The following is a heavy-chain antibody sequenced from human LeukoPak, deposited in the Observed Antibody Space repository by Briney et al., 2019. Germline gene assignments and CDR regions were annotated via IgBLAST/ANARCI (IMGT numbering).Heavy chain of an antibody. Sequence: QPGGSLRLSCAASGFTFSSYAMSWVRQAQGKGLEWVSAISGSGGSTYYADSVKGRFTISRDNSRDTLYLQMNSLRAEVTAVYYCAKGYYDYVWGSYYFDYWGQGTLVTVSS. CDR2: ISGSGGST. CDR3: AKGYYDYVWGSYYFDY. V-gene: IGHV3-23*01. J-gene: IGHJ4*02. CDR1: GFTFSSYA. D-gene: IGHD3-16*01.